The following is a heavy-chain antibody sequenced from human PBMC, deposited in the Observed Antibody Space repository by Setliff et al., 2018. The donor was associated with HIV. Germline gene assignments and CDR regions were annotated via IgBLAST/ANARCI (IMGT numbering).Heavy chain of an antibody. CDR2: IYYTGNT. J-gene: IGHJ4*02. D-gene: IGHD3-22*01. CDR1: GGSFSGYY. Sequence: SETLSLTCAVYGGSFSGYYWAWIRQPPGRGLEWIGNIYYTGNTSYNSSLKSRISMSMVASKKQIFLKLSTVSAADTAVYYRARQQGDSRGFYPHFDYWGQGRLVTVSS. CDR3: ARQQGDSRGFYPHFDY. V-gene: IGHV4-34*01.